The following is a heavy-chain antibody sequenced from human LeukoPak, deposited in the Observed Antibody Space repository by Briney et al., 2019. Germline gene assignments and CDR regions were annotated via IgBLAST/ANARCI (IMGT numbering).Heavy chain of an antibody. CDR1: GCSISSYF. D-gene: IGHD3-22*01. J-gene: IGHJ3*02. CDR3: ARESTMIGYDI. V-gene: IGHV4-59*01. Sequence: PSETLSLTCTVSGCSISSYFWNWIRQSPGKGLEWIGNVYSSDNASYNPSLKSRVTISLDTSKNRFSLRLSSVTAADTAVYYWARESTMIGYDIWGQGTMVTVSS. CDR2: VYSSDNA.